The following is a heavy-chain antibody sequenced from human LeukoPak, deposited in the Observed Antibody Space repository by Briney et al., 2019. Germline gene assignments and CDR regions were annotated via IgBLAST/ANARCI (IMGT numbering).Heavy chain of an antibody. CDR3: ARGKQQLATALDY. D-gene: IGHD6-13*01. J-gene: IGHJ4*02. CDR2: INHSGST. CDR1: GGSFSGYY. V-gene: IGHV4-34*01. Sequence: SETLSLTCAVYGGSFSGYYWSWIRQPPGKDLECIVEINHSGSTNYNPSLKSRVTISVDTSKNQFSLKLSSVTAADTAVYYCARGKQQLATALDYWGQGTLVTVSS.